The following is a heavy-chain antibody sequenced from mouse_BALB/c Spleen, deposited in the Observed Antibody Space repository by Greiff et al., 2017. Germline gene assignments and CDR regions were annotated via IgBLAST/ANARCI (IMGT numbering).Heavy chain of an antibody. CDR2: IDPANGNT. CDR1: GFNIKDSY. CDR3: ARSIHYYYYYAMDY. D-gene: IGHD1-2*01. V-gene: IGHV14-3*02. Sequence: EVQLQESGAELVKPGASVKLSCTASGFNIKDSYMHWVKQRPEQGLEWIGRIDPANGNTKYDPKFQGKATITADTSSNTAYLQLSSLTSEDTAVYYCARSIHYYYYYAMDYWGQGTSVTVSS. J-gene: IGHJ4*01.